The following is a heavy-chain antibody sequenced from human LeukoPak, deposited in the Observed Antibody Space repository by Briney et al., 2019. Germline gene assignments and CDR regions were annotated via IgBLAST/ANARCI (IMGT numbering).Heavy chain of an antibody. Sequence: GGSLRLSCAASGFTVSSNYMNWIRQAPGKGLEWVSYMSNSGGTIYYADSVKGRFAMSRDNAKNSLYLQMNSLRAEDTAVYYCARDSGGGNFDFWGQGTVVTVSS. V-gene: IGHV3-11*01. D-gene: IGHD4-23*01. J-gene: IGHJ4*02. CDR2: MSNSGGTI. CDR1: GFTVSSNY. CDR3: ARDSGGGNFDF.